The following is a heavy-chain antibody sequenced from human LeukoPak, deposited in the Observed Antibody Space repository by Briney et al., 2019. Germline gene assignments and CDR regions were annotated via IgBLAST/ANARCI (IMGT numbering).Heavy chain of an antibody. D-gene: IGHD2-2*01. V-gene: IGHV3-7*01. CDR1: GFTFSRFW. CDR3: ASASPAADS. J-gene: IGHJ4*02. CDR2: INQAGSEK. Sequence: PGGSLRLSCEASGFTFSRFWMSWVRQAPGKGLEWVANINQAGSEKYYVDSVKGRFTISRDNAKNSLYLIMNSLRAEDTAVYYCASASPAADSWGQGTLVTVSS.